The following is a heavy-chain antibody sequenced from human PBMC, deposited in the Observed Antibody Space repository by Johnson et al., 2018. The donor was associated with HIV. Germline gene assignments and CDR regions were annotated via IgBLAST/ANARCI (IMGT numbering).Heavy chain of an antibody. CDR2: IYSGGST. V-gene: IGHV3-66*02. D-gene: IGHD1-26*01. Sequence: VQLVESGGGVARPGGSLRLSCEASGFTVSSNYMSWVRQAPGKGLVWVSIIYSGGSTYYADSVKGRFTISRDNSKNTLHLQMSSLRPEDTAVYYCARVRVGAFDIWGQGTMVTVSS. CDR1: GFTVSSNY. J-gene: IGHJ3*02. CDR3: ARVRVGAFDI.